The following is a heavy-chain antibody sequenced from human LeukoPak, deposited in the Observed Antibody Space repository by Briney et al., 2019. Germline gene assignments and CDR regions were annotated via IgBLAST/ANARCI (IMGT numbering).Heavy chain of an antibody. CDR1: GGSFSGYY. Sequence: SETLSLTCAVYGGSFSGYYWSWIRQPPGKGLEWIGEIYHSGSTNYNPSLKSRVTISVDKSKNQFSLKLSSVTAADTAVYYCAREGPAVAEYYFDYWGQGTLVTVSS. V-gene: IGHV4-34*01. CDR2: IYHSGST. CDR3: AREGPAVAEYYFDY. D-gene: IGHD6-19*01. J-gene: IGHJ4*02.